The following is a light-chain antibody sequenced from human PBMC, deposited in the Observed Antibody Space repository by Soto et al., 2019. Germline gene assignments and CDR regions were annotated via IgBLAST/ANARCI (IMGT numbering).Light chain of an antibody. CDR2: GAS. Sequence: EIILTQSPDTLSLSPGERATLSCRASQTVSSNYLAWCQQRPGQAPRLLIYGASTRAAGIPDRFSGSGSGTDFTLTITSLEPEDFAVYYCQQRNNWPPITFGQGTRLEIK. CDR3: QQRNNWPPIT. J-gene: IGKJ5*01. V-gene: IGKV3D-20*02. CDR1: QTVSSNY.